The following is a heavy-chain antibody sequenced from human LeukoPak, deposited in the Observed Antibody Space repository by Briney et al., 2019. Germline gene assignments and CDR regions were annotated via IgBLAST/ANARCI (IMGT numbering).Heavy chain of an antibody. CDR3: ASDSSSWYLPRY. CDR1: GGTFSSYA. V-gene: IGHV1-69*05. CDR2: IIPIFGTA. D-gene: IGHD6-13*01. Sequence: SVKVSCKASGGTFSSYAISWVRQAPGQGLEWMGGIIPIFGTANYAQKFQGRVTITTDESTSTAYMELSSLRSEDTAVYYCASDSSSWYLPRYWGQGTLVTVSS. J-gene: IGHJ4*02.